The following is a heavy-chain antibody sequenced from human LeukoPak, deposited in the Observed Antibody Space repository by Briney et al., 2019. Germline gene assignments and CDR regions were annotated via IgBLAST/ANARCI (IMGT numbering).Heavy chain of an antibody. Sequence: SVKVSCKASGGTFSSYAISWVRQAPGQGLEWMGGIIPIFGTANYAQKFQGRVTITADESTSTAYMELSSLRSEDTAVYYCARGGYYYDSSGYPPEAFDIWGQGTMVTVSS. CDR1: GGTFSSYA. J-gene: IGHJ3*02. D-gene: IGHD3-22*01. CDR2: IIPIFGTA. CDR3: ARGGYYYDSSGYPPEAFDI. V-gene: IGHV1-69*13.